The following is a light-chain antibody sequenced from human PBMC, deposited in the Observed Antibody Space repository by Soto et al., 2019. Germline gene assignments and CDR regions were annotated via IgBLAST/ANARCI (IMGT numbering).Light chain of an antibody. CDR1: QDISNS. CDR3: QHYNNLPPT. Sequence: DIKMTQSPSSLSASVGDRVTISCQASQDISNSLNWYQQKPGKALELLIYDAYNLETGVPSRFSGRGTGTDFTLTISSLQPEDIATYYCQHYNNLPPTFGPGTNVDIK. CDR2: DAY. V-gene: IGKV1-33*01. J-gene: IGKJ3*01.